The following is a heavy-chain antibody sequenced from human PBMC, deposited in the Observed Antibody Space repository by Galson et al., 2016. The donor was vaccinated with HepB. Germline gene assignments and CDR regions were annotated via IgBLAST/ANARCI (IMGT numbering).Heavy chain of an antibody. J-gene: IGHJ2*01. CDR3: VRAPRLWYSDL. Sequence: QSGAEVKKPGESLKISCEGSGYSFTSYWIGWVRQMPGKGLEWMGIIYPGDSDTRYSPSFQGQVTISADRAINTVYLQWNSLKASDTAVYFCVRAPRLWYSDLWGRGSPVIVTS. D-gene: IGHD1-26*01. V-gene: IGHV5-51*01. CDR1: GYSFTSYW. CDR2: IYPGDSDT.